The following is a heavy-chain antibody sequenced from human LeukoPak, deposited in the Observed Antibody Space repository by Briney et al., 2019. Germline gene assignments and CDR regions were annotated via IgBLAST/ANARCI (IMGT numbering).Heavy chain of an antibody. CDR1: GDSIRRGSY. Sequence: PSETLSLTCTVSGDSIRRGSYWGWIRQPPGKGLEWIATIFHSGSIYTNPSLKSRVTISIDTSKNQVSLSLSSVTAADTAFYYCATVATSFSARFEQWGQGTLVAVSS. V-gene: IGHV4-38-2*02. J-gene: IGHJ1*01. CDR2: IFHSGSI. CDR3: ATVATSFSARFEQ. D-gene: IGHD2/OR15-2a*01.